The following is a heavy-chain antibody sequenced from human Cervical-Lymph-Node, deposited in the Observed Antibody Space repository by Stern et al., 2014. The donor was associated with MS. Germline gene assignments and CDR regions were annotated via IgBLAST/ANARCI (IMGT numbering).Heavy chain of an antibody. CDR1: GGSISSGDYS. CDR3: ARIFGGNFDN. CDR2: IVHSGST. D-gene: IGHD4-23*01. Sequence: VQLVESGSGLVKPSPTLSLTCAVSGGSISSGDYSWSWIRQPPGKSLEWIGYIVHSGSTYYNPSLKSRIRISVARSKKQFFLKLGAVPASDTAMYYCARIFGGNFDNWGQGTLVTVSS. V-gene: IGHV4-30-2*01. J-gene: IGHJ4*02.